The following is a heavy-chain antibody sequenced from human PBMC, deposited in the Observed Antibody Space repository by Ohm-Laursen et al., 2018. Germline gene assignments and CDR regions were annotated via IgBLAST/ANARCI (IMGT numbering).Heavy chain of an antibody. CDR2: IRGRAVST. CDR3: AKPQLDSGGLQH. V-gene: IGHV3-23*01. J-gene: IGHJ1*01. CDR1: GFTLSSYA. Sequence: GSLRLSCAASGFTLSSYAMSWVRQAPGKGLEWVSAIRGRAVSTYYADSVKGRFTISRDNSKNTLYLQMNSLRAEDTAVYYCAKPQLDSGGLQHWGQGTLVTVSS. D-gene: IGHD5-12*01.